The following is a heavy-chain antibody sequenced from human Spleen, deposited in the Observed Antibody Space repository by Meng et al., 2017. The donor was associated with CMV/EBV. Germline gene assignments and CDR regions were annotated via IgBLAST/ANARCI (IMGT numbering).Heavy chain of an antibody. CDR1: GGSITSTTYY. CDR3: ASLYGDSSVWYLDL. V-gene: IGHV4-31*03. CDR2: IYYSGST. Sequence: SETLSLTCTVSGGSITSTTYYWGWIRQPPGKGLEYIGYIYYSGSTYYNPSLKSRVIISVDTSKNQFSLRLNSVTAADTAVYYCASLYGDSSVWYLDLWGRGTLVTVSS. D-gene: IGHD4-17*01. J-gene: IGHJ2*01.